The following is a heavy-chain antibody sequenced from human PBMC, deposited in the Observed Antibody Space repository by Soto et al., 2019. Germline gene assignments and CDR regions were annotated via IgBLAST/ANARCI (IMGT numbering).Heavy chain of an antibody. CDR1: GGSINTYNLF. V-gene: IGHV4-39*01. J-gene: IGHJ4*02. CDR3: ARVNVPLGF. D-gene: IGHD2-21*01. Sequence: QLQLQESGPGLVGPSETLSLTCTVSGGSINTYNLFWAWVRQPPGKGLEWIASIHYGGNAYYSPSPTXLXTXXRDTSTTRVSLELRSVTAADTAVYYCARVNVPLGFWGQGTLVTVSS. CDR2: IHYGGNA.